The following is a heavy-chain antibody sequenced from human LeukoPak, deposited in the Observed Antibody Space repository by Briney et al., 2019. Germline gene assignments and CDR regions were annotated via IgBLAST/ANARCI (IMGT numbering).Heavy chain of an antibody. V-gene: IGHV3-23*01. CDR2: ISGSGGST. CDR1: GFTFSSYV. D-gene: IGHD1-26*01. Sequence: GGSLRLSCAASGFTFSSYVMSWVRQAPGKGLEWVSAISGSGGSTYYADSVKGRFTISRDNSKNTLYLQMNSLRAEDTAVYYCAKRAVGATTFVEYFQHWGQGTLVTVSS. J-gene: IGHJ1*01. CDR3: AKRAVGATTFVEYFQH.